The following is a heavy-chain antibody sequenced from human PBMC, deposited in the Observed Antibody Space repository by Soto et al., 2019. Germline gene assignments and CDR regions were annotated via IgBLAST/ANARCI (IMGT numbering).Heavy chain of an antibody. Sequence: GSLRLSCTASGFTFGDYAKSWVRQAPGKGLEWVGFIRSKGSGGTSEYAASVKGRFTFSRDDSKSIAYLQMNNLKIEDTAVYYCTRDQPITPWGQGTMVTVSS. V-gene: IGHV3-49*04. D-gene: IGHD3-10*01. CDR1: GFTFGDYA. J-gene: IGHJ3*01. CDR2: IRSKGSGGTS. CDR3: TRDQPITP.